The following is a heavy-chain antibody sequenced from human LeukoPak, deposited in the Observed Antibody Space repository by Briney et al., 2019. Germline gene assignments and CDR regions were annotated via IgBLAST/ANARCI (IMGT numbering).Heavy chain of an antibody. Sequence: GGSLRLSCAASGFTFSSYGMHWVRQAPGKGLEWVAVIWYDGSNKYYADSVKGRFTISRDNSKNTLYLQMNSLRAEHTAVYYCARGFTSYYYYYGMDVWGQGTTVTVSS. V-gene: IGHV3-33*01. J-gene: IGHJ6*02. CDR2: IWYDGSNK. CDR1: GFTFSSYG. CDR3: ARGFTSYYYYYGMDV.